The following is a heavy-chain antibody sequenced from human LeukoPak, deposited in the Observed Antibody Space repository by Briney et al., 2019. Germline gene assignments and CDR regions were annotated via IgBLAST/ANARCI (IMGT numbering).Heavy chain of an antibody. V-gene: IGHV4-59*01. CDR1: GGSISSYY. Sequence: PETLSLTCTVSGGSISSYYWSWIRQPPGKGLEWIGYIYYSGSTNYNPSLKSRVTISVDTSKNQFSLKLSSVTAADTAVYYCARIGHEDYYFDYWGQGTLVTVSS. J-gene: IGHJ4*02. CDR3: ARIGHEDYYFDY. CDR2: IYYSGST.